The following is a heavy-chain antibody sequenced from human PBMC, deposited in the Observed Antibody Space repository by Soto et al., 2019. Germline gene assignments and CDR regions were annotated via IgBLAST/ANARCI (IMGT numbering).Heavy chain of an antibody. Sequence: ASVEVSCEASGYTFTHYYMHWVRRAPGQGLEWMGIINPNGGSTTYAQRFRAGFTMTRDTSTSTVYMELSSLRSEDSAVYYCATSVNSAMAFDYWGQGTLVTVSS. CDR3: ATSVNSAMAFDY. V-gene: IGHV1-46*01. CDR1: GYTFTHYY. J-gene: IGHJ4*02. CDR2: INPNGGST. D-gene: IGHD5-18*01.